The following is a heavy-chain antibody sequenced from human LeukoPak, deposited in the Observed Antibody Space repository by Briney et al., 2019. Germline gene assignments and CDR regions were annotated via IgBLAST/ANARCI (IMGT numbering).Heavy chain of an antibody. V-gene: IGHV3-30*02. CDR1: GFTFSSYG. CDR3: AKEFWVGATRKLDQ. J-gene: IGHJ4*02. D-gene: IGHD1-26*01. CDR2: IWGDGSNK. Sequence: AGGSLRLSCAASGFTFSSYGMHWVRQAPGKGLEWVACIWGDGSNKYYGDSVKGRFTISRDNSKNTLYLQMNSLRAEDTAVHYCAKEFWVGATRKLDQWGQGTLVTVSS.